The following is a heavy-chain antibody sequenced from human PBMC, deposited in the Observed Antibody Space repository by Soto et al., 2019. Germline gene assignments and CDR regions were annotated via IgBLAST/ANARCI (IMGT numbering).Heavy chain of an antibody. V-gene: IGHV3-23*01. CDR1: GFTFSSYA. J-gene: IGHJ4*02. CDR2: ISGSGGST. D-gene: IGHD3-10*01. Sequence: GGSLRLSCAASGFTFSSYAMSWVRQAPGKGLEWVSAISGSGGSTYYADSVKGRFTISRDNSKNTLYLQMNSLRAEDKAVYYCAKDRGVRGRIDYWGQGTLVTVSS. CDR3: AKDRGVRGRIDY.